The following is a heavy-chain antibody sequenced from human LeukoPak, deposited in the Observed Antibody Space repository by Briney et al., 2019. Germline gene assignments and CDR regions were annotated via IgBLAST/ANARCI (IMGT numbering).Heavy chain of an antibody. V-gene: IGHV3-74*01. D-gene: IGHD2-8*01. CDR1: GLTFSSYW. Sequence: GGSLSLSFAASGLTFSSYWMHWVRQAPGKGLVWVSRINSDGSSTSYADSVKGRFTISRDNANNTLYLQMNSLRAEDTAVYYCARHPTLYPDWGQGTLVTVSS. J-gene: IGHJ4*02. CDR2: INSDGSST. CDR3: ARHPTLYPD.